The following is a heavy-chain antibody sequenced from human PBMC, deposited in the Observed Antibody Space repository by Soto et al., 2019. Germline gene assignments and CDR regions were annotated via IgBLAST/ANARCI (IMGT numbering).Heavy chain of an antibody. V-gene: IGHV1-69*02. CDR2: IIPVLALS. D-gene: IGHD1-26*01. CDR3: ATKLGPSAFDL. J-gene: IGHJ2*01. CDR1: GGTFTDYT. Sequence: QVQLVQSGAEVKKPGSSVKVSCKASGGTFTDYTITWVRQAPGQGLEWRGRIIPVLALSNYAQKVQGRVTITADKSTTTSYMELSGLTSEDTAVYYCATKLGPSAFDLWGRGTLVTVSS.